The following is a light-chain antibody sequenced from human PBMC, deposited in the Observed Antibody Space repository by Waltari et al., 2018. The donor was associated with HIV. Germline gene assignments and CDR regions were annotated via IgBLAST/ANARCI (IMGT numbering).Light chain of an antibody. J-gene: IGLJ3*02. CDR1: GPTSEAGQR. Sequence: QPVLAPPPPVCRPPVHMVASPCTGAGPTSEAGQRLRRAQYLPDTGPKLVIFDDTSRPSGVSDRFSGFRSGNSASLAIIALQAEDEAEYYCQSYASGRGGGTWVFGGGTTVTVL. CDR2: DDT. V-gene: IGLV1-40*01. CDR3: QSYASGRGGGTWV.